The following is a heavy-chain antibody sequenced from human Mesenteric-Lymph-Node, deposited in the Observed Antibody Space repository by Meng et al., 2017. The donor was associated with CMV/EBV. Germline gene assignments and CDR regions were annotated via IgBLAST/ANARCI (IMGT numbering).Heavy chain of an antibody. Sequence: GGSLRLSCTASGFTFDDYAMHWVRQAPGKGLEWVSGIVWNSRGIGYADSVKGRFTISRDNAKNSLYLQMNSLRPEDTALYYCAKATSSSWGHYYFDYWGQGTLVTSPQ. D-gene: IGHD6-13*01. CDR1: GFTFDDYA. J-gene: IGHJ4*02. CDR3: AKATSSSWGHYYFDY. CDR2: IVWNSRGI. V-gene: IGHV3-9*01.